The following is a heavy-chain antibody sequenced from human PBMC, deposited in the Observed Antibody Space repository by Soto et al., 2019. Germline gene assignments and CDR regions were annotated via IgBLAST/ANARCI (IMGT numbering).Heavy chain of an antibody. D-gene: IGHD2-2*01. V-gene: IGHV3-11*01. Sequence: GGSLRLSCAASGFTFSAYYMSWIRQAPGKGLEWVSDISGSGFTIHYADSVKGRFTISRDNAKNSLYLQMNSLRAEDTAVYYCARSTSCCSNFDYWGRGTLVTVSS. J-gene: IGHJ4*02. CDR3: ARSTSCCSNFDY. CDR2: ISGSGFTI. CDR1: GFTFSAYY.